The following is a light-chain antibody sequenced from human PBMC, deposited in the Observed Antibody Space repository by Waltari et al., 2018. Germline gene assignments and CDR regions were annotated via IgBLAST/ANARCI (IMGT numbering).Light chain of an antibody. J-gene: IGLJ1*01. Sequence: SALTQPPSASGSAGPSLTISCTGTISDIGGYNFVSWYQQHPGKVPKLIISEVNKRPSGVPDRFSGSKSGNTASLTVSGLQAEDEADYYCSSYAGTKNPCVFGTGTKVTVL. V-gene: IGLV2-8*01. CDR3: SSYAGTKNPCV. CDR2: EVN. CDR1: ISDIGGYNF.